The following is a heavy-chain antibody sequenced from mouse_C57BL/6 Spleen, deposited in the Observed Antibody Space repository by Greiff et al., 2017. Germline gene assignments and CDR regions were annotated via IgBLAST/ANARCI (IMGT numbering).Heavy chain of an antibody. CDR3: ASSSSDYARDY. D-gene: IGHD1-1*01. Sequence: QVQLQQPGTELVKPGASVKLSCKASGYTFTSYWMHWVKQRPGQGLEWIGNINPNNGGTNYPAKFKSKATLTVDKSSSTAYMQLSSLTSEDSAVYDGASSSSDYARDYWGQGTSVTVSS. CDR2: INPNNGGT. V-gene: IGHV1-53*01. J-gene: IGHJ4*01. CDR1: GYTFTSYW.